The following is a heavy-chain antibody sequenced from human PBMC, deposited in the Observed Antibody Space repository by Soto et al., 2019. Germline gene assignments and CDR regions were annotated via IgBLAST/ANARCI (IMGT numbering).Heavy chain of an antibody. D-gene: IGHD2-2*01. CDR3: ARHARVVVPGWFDP. Sequence: PSXTLSLTCNVSGGSIGSYYWSWIRQPPGXGLEWIGSIXYSGRXYYNQSLKSRVXISVDTSXXQFSLKLSYVTAEDTAVYYCARHARVVVPGWFDPWGQGTLVTV. CDR2: IXYSGRX. V-gene: IGHV4-59*05. J-gene: IGHJ5*02. CDR1: GGSIGSYY.